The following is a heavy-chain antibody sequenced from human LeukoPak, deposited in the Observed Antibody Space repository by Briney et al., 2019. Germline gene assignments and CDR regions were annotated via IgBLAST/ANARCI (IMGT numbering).Heavy chain of an antibody. D-gene: IGHD6-6*01. CDR2: ISSSGSTI. J-gene: IGHJ4*02. CDR3: AKAASSSVWDYFDY. Sequence: TGGSLRLSCAASGFTFSDYYMSWIRQAPGKGLEWVSYISSSGSTIYYADSVKGRFTISRDNAKNSLYLQMNSLRAEDTAVYYCAKAASSSVWDYFDYWGQGTLVTVSS. V-gene: IGHV3-11*04. CDR1: GFTFSDYY.